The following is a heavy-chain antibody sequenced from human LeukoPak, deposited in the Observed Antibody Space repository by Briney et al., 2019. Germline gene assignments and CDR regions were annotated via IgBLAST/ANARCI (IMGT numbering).Heavy chain of an antibody. V-gene: IGHV1-24*01. CDR1: GYTLTELS. Sequence: GASVKVSCTVSGYTLTELSMHWVRQAPGKGLEWMGGFDPEDGDTIYAQKFQGRVTMTEDTSTDTAYMELSSLRSEDTAVYYCATDHVVGASGEFDYWGQGTLVTVSS. D-gene: IGHD1-26*01. CDR3: ATDHVVGASGEFDY. J-gene: IGHJ4*02. CDR2: FDPEDGDT.